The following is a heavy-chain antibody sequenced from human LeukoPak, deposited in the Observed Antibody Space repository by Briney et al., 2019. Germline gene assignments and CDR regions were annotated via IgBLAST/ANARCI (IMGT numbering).Heavy chain of an antibody. CDR2: ISSSSSYI. CDR3: ARVLSGTTDY. J-gene: IGHJ4*02. D-gene: IGHD1-20*01. CDR1: GFTFSSYS. V-gene: IGHV3-21*01. Sequence: GGSLRLSCAASGFTFSSYSMNWVRQAPGKGLEWVSSISSSSSYIYYADSVRGRFTISRDNAKNSLYLQMNSLRAEDTAVYYCARVLSGTTDYWGQGTLVTVSS.